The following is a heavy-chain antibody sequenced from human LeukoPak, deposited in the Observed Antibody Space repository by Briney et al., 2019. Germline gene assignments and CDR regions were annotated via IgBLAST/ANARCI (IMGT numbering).Heavy chain of an antibody. V-gene: IGHV4-61*01. Sequence: PSETLSLTCTVSGGSVSSGSYYWSWIRQPPGKGLEWIGYIYYSGSTNYNPSLKSRATISVDTSKNQFSLKLSSVTAADTAVYYCARASRLDSSGWYFDYWGQGTLVTVSS. J-gene: IGHJ4*02. D-gene: IGHD6-19*01. CDR3: ARASRLDSSGWYFDY. CDR2: IYYSGST. CDR1: GGSVSSGSYY.